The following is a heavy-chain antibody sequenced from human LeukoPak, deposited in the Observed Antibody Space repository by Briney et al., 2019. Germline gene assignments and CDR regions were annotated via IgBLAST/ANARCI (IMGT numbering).Heavy chain of an antibody. D-gene: IGHD1-14*01. V-gene: IGHV4-61*02. Sequence: PSETLSLTCTVSGGSISSGSYYWSWIRQPAGKGLEWIGRIYTSGSTNYNPSLKSRVTISVDTSKNQFSLKLSSVTAADTAVYYCARELRLRTIRYTVFDPWGQGTLVTVSS. CDR1: GGSISSGSYY. CDR2: IYTSGST. J-gene: IGHJ5*02. CDR3: ARELRLRTIRYTVFDP.